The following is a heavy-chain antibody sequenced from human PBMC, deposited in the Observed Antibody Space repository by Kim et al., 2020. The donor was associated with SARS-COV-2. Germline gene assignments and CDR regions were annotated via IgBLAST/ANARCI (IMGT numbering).Heavy chain of an antibody. CDR1: GFTFSSYD. D-gene: IGHD3-22*01. Sequence: GGSLRLSCAASGFTFSSYDMHWVRQAPGKGLEWVAVIWYDGSNKYYADSVKGRFTISRDNSKNTLYLQMNSLRAEDTAVYYCARDILYDSSGYYYVYSPEYFQHWGQGTLVTVSS. V-gene: IGHV3-33*01. CDR2: IWYDGSNK. CDR3: ARDILYDSSGYYYVYSPEYFQH. J-gene: IGHJ1*01.